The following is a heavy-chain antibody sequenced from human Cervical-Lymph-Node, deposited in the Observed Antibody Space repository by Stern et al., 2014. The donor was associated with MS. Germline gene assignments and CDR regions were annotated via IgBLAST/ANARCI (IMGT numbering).Heavy chain of an antibody. CDR1: GYTFTSYG. CDR3: ARAGYCSGGSCYSGSIDY. V-gene: IGHV1-18*01. D-gene: IGHD2-15*01. CDR2: ISAYNGKT. Sequence: VQLVESGAEVKKPGASVKVSCKASGYTFTSYGITWVRQAPGQGLEWMGWISAYNGKTNYAQKFQGRVTMTTDTSTSTAYMELRSLRSDDTAVYYCARAGYCSGGSCYSGSIDYWGQGTLVTVSS. J-gene: IGHJ4*02.